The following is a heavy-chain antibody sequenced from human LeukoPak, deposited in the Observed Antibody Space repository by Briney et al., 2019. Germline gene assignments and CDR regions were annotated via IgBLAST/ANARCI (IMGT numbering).Heavy chain of an antibody. Sequence: PGGSLRLSCAASGFTFSNAWMSWVRQAPGKGLEWVGRIKSKTDGGTTDYAAPVKGRFTISRDDSKNTLYLQMNSLKTEDTAVYYCARRATTERGHSYGLDYWGQGTLVTVSS. J-gene: IGHJ4*02. D-gene: IGHD5-18*01. V-gene: IGHV3-15*01. CDR1: GFTFSNAW. CDR3: ARRATTERGHSYGLDY. CDR2: IKSKTDGGTT.